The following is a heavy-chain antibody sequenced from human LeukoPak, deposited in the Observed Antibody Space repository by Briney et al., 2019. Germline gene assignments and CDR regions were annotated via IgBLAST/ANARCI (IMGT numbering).Heavy chain of an antibody. CDR3: ARGGATAFDY. V-gene: IGHV4-59*08. CDR1: GGSISSYY. CDR2: IYYSGST. Sequence: SETLSLTCTVSGGSISSYYWTWIRQPPGKGLEWLGYIYYSGSTYYNPSLKSRVTISVDTSKNQFSLKLSSVTAADTAVYYCARGGATAFDYWGQGTLVTVSS. D-gene: IGHD1-26*01. J-gene: IGHJ4*02.